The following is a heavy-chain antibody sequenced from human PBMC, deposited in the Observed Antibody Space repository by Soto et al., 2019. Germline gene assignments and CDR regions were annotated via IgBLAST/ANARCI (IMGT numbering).Heavy chain of an antibody. V-gene: IGHV4-39*02. Sequence: SETLSLTCTVSGGSISSSSYYWGWIRQPPGKGLEWIGNIYYSGYTYYNPSLKSRVTISKDTSKNLFSLKLSSVTAADTAVYYCARGKEMATMEEFDYWGQGTLVTVSS. D-gene: IGHD5-12*01. CDR3: ARGKEMATMEEFDY. CDR2: IYYSGYT. J-gene: IGHJ4*02. CDR1: GGSISSSSYY.